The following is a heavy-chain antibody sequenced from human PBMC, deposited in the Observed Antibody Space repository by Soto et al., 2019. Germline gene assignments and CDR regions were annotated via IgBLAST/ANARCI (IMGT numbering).Heavy chain of an antibody. V-gene: IGHV2-5*02. J-gene: IGHJ5*02. CDR3: APVVAGSGLGWFDP. CDR2: IYWDDDK. CDR1: GFSLSTSGVG. D-gene: IGHD2-15*01. Sequence: QITLKESGPTLVKPTQTLTLTCTFSGFSLSTSGVGVGWIRQPPGKALEWLALIYWDDDKRYSPSLKSRLTITKDTAKHQVVLTMTNMDPVDTATYYCAPVVAGSGLGWFDPWGQGTLVTVSS.